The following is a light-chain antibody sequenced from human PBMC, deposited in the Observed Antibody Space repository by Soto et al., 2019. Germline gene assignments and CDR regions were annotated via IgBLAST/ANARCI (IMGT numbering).Light chain of an antibody. CDR3: QQTSSAPFT. Sequence: DIQMTQSPYSLSAAVGDRVTIACRASQNINTYLNWYQQKPGKAPKLLIFDAASLQSGVPSRFSGGGSRTDFTLTLTSLQPEDFATYYCQQTSSAPFTFGPGTKVDIK. CDR1: QNINTY. CDR2: DAA. J-gene: IGKJ3*01. V-gene: IGKV1-39*01.